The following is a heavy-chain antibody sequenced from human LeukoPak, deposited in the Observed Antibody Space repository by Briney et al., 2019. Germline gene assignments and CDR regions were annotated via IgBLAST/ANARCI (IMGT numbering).Heavy chain of an antibody. J-gene: IGHJ4*02. D-gene: IGHD3-22*01. V-gene: IGHV6-1*01. CDR1: GDSVSSNSAA. Sequence: SQTLSLTCAISGDSVSSNSAAWNWIRQSPSRGLEWLGRTYYRSKWYNDYAVSVKSRITINPDTSKNQFSLQLNSVTPEDTAVYYCARDLGYYDSSGYYWRAYFDYWGQGTLVTVSS. CDR3: ARDLGYYDSSGYYWRAYFDY. CDR2: TYYRSKWYN.